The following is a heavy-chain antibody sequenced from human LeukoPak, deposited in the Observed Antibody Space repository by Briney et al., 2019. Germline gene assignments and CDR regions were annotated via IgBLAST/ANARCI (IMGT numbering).Heavy chain of an antibody. CDR1: GGSISSVYY. V-gene: IGHV4-59*08. CDR2: IYYSGST. J-gene: IGHJ6*02. Sequence: SETLSLTCTVSGGSISSVYYWGWIRQPPGKGLEWIGYIYYSGSTNYNPSLKSRVTISVDTSKHQFSLKLSSVTAADTAVYYCARIYYYYGMDVWGQGTTVTVSS. CDR3: ARIYYYYGMDV.